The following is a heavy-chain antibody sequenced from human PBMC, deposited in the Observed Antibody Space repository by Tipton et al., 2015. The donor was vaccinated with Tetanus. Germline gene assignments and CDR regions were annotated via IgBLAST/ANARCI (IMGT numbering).Heavy chain of an antibody. CDR1: GYDFSKYW. J-gene: IGHJ2*01. CDR2: INPGDSET. Sequence: QLVQSGAELKKPGESLKISCQGSGYDFSKYWIAWVRQLPGKGLEWMGIINPGDSETTYGPSLQGQVTISAAKSISTAYLQWSSLKASDTATYYCARRRSAVLSGSYHYYYDVWGRGTLVTVSS. D-gene: IGHD3-3*01. CDR3: ARRRSAVLSGSYHYYYDV. V-gene: IGHV5-51*01.